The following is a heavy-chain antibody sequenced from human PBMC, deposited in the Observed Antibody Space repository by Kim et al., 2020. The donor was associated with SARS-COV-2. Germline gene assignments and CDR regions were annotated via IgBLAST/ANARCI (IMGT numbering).Heavy chain of an antibody. Sequence: ADSVKGRFTISRDNSKNTLYLQMNSLRAEDTAVYYCAKDLLGVKYNPFDYWGQGTLVTVSS. V-gene: IGHV3-23*01. D-gene: IGHD1-1*01. J-gene: IGHJ4*02. CDR3: AKDLLGVKYNPFDY.